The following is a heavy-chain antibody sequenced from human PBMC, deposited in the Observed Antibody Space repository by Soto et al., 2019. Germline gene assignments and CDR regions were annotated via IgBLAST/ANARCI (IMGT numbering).Heavy chain of an antibody. Sequence: PGGSLRLSCSASGFTFSSYAMHWVRQAPGKGLEYVSAISSNGGSTYYADSVKGRFTISRGNSKNTLYLQMSSLRAEDTAVYYCVKDFRVYYYDSSGYYPGGPWGQGTLVTVSS. CDR3: VKDFRVYYYDSSGYYPGGP. V-gene: IGHV3-64D*06. CDR2: ISSNGGST. J-gene: IGHJ5*02. D-gene: IGHD3-22*01. CDR1: GFTFSSYA.